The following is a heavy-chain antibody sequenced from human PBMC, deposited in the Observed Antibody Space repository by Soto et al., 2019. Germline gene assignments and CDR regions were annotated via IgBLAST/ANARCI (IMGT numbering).Heavy chain of an antibody. Sequence: EVQLVESGGGLVQPGGSLRLSCAASGFTFSSYSMNWVRQAPGKGLEWVSYISSSSSTIYYADSVKGRFTISRDNAKISMYLQMNSLRDEDTAVYYCAIEAIAVLNWFDPWGQGTLVTVSS. D-gene: IGHD6-19*01. CDR3: AIEAIAVLNWFDP. CDR1: GFTFSSYS. CDR2: ISSSSSTI. V-gene: IGHV3-48*02. J-gene: IGHJ5*02.